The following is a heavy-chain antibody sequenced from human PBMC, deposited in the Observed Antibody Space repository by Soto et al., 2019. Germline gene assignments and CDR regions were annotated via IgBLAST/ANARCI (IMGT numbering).Heavy chain of an antibody. D-gene: IGHD2-15*01. CDR2: INPSGGST. CDR1: GYTFTSYY. Sequence: GASVKVSCKASGYTFTSYYMHWVRHAPGRGLEWMGIINPSGGSTSYAQKFQGRVTMTRDTSTSTVYMELSSLRSEDTAVYYCARVCSGGSGYSSDSYFQHWGQGTLVTVSS. J-gene: IGHJ1*01. V-gene: IGHV1-46*01. CDR3: ARVCSGGSGYSSDSYFQH.